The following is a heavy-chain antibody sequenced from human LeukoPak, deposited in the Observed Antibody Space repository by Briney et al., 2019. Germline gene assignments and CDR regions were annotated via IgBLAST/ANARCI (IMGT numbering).Heavy chain of an antibody. V-gene: IGHV3-30*03. Sequence: GGSLRLSCAASGFTFSNYGMHWVRQAPGKGLEWVAVVSYDGSDRYYVDSVKGRSTISRDNSKNTLFLQLNSLRAEDTAMYYCATGTFLYYFDYWGQGALVTVSS. CDR3: ATGTFLYYFDY. D-gene: IGHD3-16*01. J-gene: IGHJ4*02. CDR2: VSYDGSDR. CDR1: GFTFSNYG.